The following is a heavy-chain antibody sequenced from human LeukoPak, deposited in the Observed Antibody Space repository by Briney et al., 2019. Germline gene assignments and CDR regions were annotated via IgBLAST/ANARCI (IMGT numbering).Heavy chain of an antibody. CDR1: GGSVSSYY. D-gene: IGHD3-10*01. Sequence: SETLFLTCTVSGGSVSSYYWSWIRQPPGKGLESIGYIYYSGSTNYNPSLKSRVTISLDTSKNQFSLKLSSVTAADTAVYYCARDGYYGSGLDYWGQGTLVTVSS. CDR2: IYYSGST. J-gene: IGHJ4*02. CDR3: ARDGYYGSGLDY. V-gene: IGHV4-59*02.